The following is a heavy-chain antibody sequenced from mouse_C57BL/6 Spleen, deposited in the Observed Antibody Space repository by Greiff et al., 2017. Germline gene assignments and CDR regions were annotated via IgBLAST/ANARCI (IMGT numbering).Heavy chain of an antibody. D-gene: IGHD2-4*01. CDR2: INPNNGGT. CDR3: ARPLRTMIKAGFAY. J-gene: IGHJ3*01. CDR1: GYTFTDYY. Sequence: EVQLQQSGPELVKPGASVKISCKASGYTFTDYYMNWVKQSHGKSLEWIGDINPNNGGTSYNQKFKGKATLTVDKSSSTAYMELRSLTSEDSAVYYCARPLRTMIKAGFAYWGQGTLVTVSA. V-gene: IGHV1-26*01.